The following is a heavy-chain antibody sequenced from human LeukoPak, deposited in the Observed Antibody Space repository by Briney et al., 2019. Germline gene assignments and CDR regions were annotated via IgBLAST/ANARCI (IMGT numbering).Heavy chain of an antibody. J-gene: IGHJ5*02. V-gene: IGHV3-23*03. Sequence: GGSLRLSCAASGFSFDDYAMHWVRQAPGKGLEWVSLIYSGGGTYYADSVKGRFTISRDDLKNTLYLQMNSLKTEDTAVYYCTTDLGTTWHPITVSWGQGTLVTVSS. CDR1: GFSFDDYA. D-gene: IGHD3-3*01. CDR2: IYSGGGT. CDR3: TTDLGTTWHPITVS.